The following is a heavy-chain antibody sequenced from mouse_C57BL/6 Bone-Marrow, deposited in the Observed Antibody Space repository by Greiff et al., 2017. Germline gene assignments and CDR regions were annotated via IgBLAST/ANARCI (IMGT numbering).Heavy chain of an antibody. V-gene: IGHV1-22*01. D-gene: IGHD1-1*01. Sequence: VQLKESGPELVKPGASVKMSCKASGYTFTDYNMHWVKQSHGKSLEWIGYINPNNGGTSYNQKFKGKATLTVNKSSSTAYMELRSLTSEDSAVYYCYYYGSSLYYAMDYWGQGTSVTVSS. CDR1: GYTFTDYN. CDR2: INPNNGGT. CDR3: YYYGSSLYYAMDY. J-gene: IGHJ4*01.